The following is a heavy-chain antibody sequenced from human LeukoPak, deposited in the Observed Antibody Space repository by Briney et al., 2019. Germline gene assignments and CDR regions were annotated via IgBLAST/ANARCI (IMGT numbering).Heavy chain of an antibody. CDR2: IFYSGST. CDR1: GGSISSKNYY. CDR3: ASVGDLFGAHRVRGLPPDYYYMDV. Sequence: PSETLSLTCSVSGGSISSKNYYWGWIRQPPGKGPEWIGSIFYSGSTTYNPSLKSRVTISIDTSKNQFSLKLTSVTAADTAVYYCASVGDLFGAHRVRGLPPDYYYMDVWGKGTMVTVSS. J-gene: IGHJ6*03. V-gene: IGHV4-39*07. D-gene: IGHD3-10*01.